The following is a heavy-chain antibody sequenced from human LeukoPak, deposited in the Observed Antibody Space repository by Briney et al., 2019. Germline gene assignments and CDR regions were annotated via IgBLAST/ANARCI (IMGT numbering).Heavy chain of an antibody. V-gene: IGHV4-34*01. CDR2: INHSGST. CDR1: GGSFSGYY. CDR3: ARGLQLRYFDRLYYFDY. D-gene: IGHD3-9*01. J-gene: IGHJ4*02. Sequence: SETLSLTCAVYGGSFSGYYWSWIRQPPGKGLEWIGEINHSGSTNYNPSLKSRVTISVDTSKNQFSLKLSSVTAADTAVYYCARGLQLRYFDRLYYFDYWGQGTLVTVSS.